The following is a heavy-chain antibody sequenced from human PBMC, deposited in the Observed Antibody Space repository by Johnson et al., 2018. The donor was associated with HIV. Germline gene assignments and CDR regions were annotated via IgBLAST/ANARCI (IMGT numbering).Heavy chain of an antibody. CDR3: AREDVGSSAPDAFDI. Sequence: QVQLVESGGGVVQPGRSPRLSCAASGFTFSSYGMHWVRQAPGKGLEWVAVISYDGSNKYYADSVKGRFTISRDNSKNTLYLQMNSLRAEDTAVYYCAREDVGSSAPDAFDIWGQGTMVTVSS. D-gene: IGHD1-26*01. J-gene: IGHJ3*02. CDR2: ISYDGSNK. CDR1: GFTFSSYG. V-gene: IGHV3-30*03.